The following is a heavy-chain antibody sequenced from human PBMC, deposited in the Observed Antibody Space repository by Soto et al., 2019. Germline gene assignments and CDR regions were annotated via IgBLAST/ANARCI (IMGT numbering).Heavy chain of an antibody. V-gene: IGHV1-2*02. CDR3: ARDSGIPRRLWYFDI. CDR1: GYTFSNYF. Sequence: GASVKVSCKTYGYTFSNYFLHWVRQAPGQGPEWMGFVNPKRGGTEYAQKFQGRVTMTRDTSINTVYLDLSRLTSDDTAIYYCARDSGIPRRLWYFDIWGRGTLVTLSS. CDR2: VNPKRGGT. J-gene: IGHJ2*01.